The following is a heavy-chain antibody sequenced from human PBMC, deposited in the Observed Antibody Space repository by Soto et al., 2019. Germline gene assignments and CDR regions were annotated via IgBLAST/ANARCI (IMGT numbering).Heavy chain of an antibody. V-gene: IGHV4-4*07. CDR3: ARDLPYYYDSSGEYYYGMDV. Sequence: QVQLQESGPGLVKPSETLSLTCTVSGGSICSYYWSWIRQPAGKGLEWIGRIYTSGSTNYNPSLKSRVTMSVDTSKNQFSLKLSSVTAADTAVYYCARDLPYYYDSSGEYYYGMDVWGQGTTVTVSS. J-gene: IGHJ6*02. D-gene: IGHD3-22*01. CDR1: GGSICSYY. CDR2: IYTSGST.